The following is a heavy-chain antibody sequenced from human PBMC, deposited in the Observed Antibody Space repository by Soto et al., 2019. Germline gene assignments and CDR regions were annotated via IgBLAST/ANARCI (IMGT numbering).Heavy chain of an antibody. CDR1: GGSISSGGYY. Sequence: QVQLQESGPGLVKPSQTLSLTCTVSGGSISSGGYYWTWIRQHPGKGLGWIGYNYYSGITYYNPSLNCRVTISLDTSKNQFSLNLSSVTAADKAVYYCARGSSMAGLYYGMDVWGQGTTVTVSS. V-gene: IGHV4-31*03. CDR2: NYYSGIT. CDR3: ARGSSMAGLYYGMDV. J-gene: IGHJ6*02. D-gene: IGHD6-6*01.